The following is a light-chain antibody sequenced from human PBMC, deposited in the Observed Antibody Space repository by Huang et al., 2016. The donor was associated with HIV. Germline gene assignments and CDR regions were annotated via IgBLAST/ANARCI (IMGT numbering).Light chain of an antibody. V-gene: IGKV3-20*01. CDR1: QSVNSGY. CDR3: QQYGDSPAT. Sequence: EIVLTQSPGTLSLSPGERATLSCRASQSVNSGYLAWYQQKRGQAPRLLIYGASTRATGNPDRFSGSGSGSDFTLTISRLEPEDFAVYYCQQYGDSPATFGQGTKVEIK. CDR2: GAS. J-gene: IGKJ1*01.